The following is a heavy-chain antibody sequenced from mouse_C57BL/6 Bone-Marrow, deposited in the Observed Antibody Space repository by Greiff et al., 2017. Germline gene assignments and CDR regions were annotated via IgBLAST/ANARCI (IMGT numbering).Heavy chain of an antibody. V-gene: IGHV1-55*01. CDR3: ARRARGLLPGRRAMDY. D-gene: IGHD2-3*01. J-gene: IGHJ4*01. CDR1: GYTFTSYW. Sequence: VQLQQPGAELVKPGASVKMSCKASGYTFTSYWITWVKQRPGQGLEWIGDIYPGSGSTNYNEKFKSKATLTVDTSSSTAYMQRSSLTSEDSAVYYCARRARGLLPGRRAMDYWGQGTSVTGSS. CDR2: IYPGSGST.